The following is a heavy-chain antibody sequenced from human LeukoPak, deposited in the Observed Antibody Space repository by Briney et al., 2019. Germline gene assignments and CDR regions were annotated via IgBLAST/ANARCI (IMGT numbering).Heavy chain of an antibody. D-gene: IGHD2-2*01. CDR3: ARGRVPAAMYGY. Sequence: ASVKVSCKASGYTFTGYYMHWVRQAPGQGLEWMGWINPNSGGTNYAQKFQGRVTMTRDTSVSTAYMELSRLRSDDTAVYYCARGRVPAAMYGYWGQGTLVTVSS. J-gene: IGHJ4*02. CDR1: GYTFTGYY. CDR2: INPNSGGT. V-gene: IGHV1-2*02.